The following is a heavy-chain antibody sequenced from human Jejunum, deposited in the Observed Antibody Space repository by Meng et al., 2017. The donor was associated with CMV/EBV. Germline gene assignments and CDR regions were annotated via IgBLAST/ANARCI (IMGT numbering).Heavy chain of an antibody. CDR2: IYESGST. J-gene: IGHJ4*02. Sequence: SGDSISIVDSYWSWIRQPPGKGLEWIGYIYESGSTSYNPSLESRVTISVDTSKNQFSLKVMSVTAADTAVYYCAREGTNSYYFDYWGQGTLVTVSS. D-gene: IGHD1-14*01. V-gene: IGHV4-30-4*01. CDR1: GDSISIVDSY. CDR3: AREGTNSYYFDY.